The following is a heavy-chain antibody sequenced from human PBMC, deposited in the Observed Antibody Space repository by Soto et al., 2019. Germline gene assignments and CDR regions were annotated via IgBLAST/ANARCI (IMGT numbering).Heavy chain of an antibody. CDR2: IYYSGSN. CDR1: ADFFSTYF. J-gene: IGHJ6*02. D-gene: IGHD6-13*01. CDR3: ARGRKQPSPDGGVDV. Sequence: QVQLQESGPGLVKPSETLSLTCSVSADFFSTYFWTWIRQPPGKGLEYIGHIYYSGSNIYKPPLKSRVNISIDTSKNQFSLQMSSVTAADTAVYYCARGRKQPSPDGGVDVWGQGTTVTVSS. V-gene: IGHV4-59*01.